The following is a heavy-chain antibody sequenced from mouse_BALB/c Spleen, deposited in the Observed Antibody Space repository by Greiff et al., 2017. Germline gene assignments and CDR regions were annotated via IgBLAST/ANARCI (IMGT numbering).Heavy chain of an antibody. J-gene: IGHJ2*01. CDR1: GFTFSSYG. D-gene: IGHD3-2*01. V-gene: IGHV5-6-3*01. CDR3: ARALDSFLFDY. CDR2: INSNGGST. Sequence: EVKLVESGGGLVQPGGSLKLSCAASGFTFSSYGMSWVRQTPDKRLELVATINSNGGSTYYPDSVKGRFTISRDNAKNTLYLQMSSLKSEDTAMYYCARALDSFLFDYWGQGTTLTVSS.